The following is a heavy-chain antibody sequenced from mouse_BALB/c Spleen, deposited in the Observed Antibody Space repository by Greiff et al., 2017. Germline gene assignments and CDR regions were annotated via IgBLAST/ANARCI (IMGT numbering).Heavy chain of an antibody. CDR1: GYAFTSYN. V-gene: IGHV1S135*01. CDR3: ARPYGNYYFDY. CDR2: IDPYNGGT. J-gene: IGHJ2*01. Sequence: VHVKQSGPELVKPGDSVKVSCKASGYAFTSYNMYWVKQSHGKSLEWIGYIDPYNGGTSYNQKFKGKATLTVDKSSSTAYMHLNSLTSEDSAVYYCARPYGNYYFDYWGQGTTLTVSS. D-gene: IGHD2-1*01.